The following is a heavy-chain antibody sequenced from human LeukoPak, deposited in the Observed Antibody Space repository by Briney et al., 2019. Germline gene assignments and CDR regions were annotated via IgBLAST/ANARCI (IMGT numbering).Heavy chain of an antibody. J-gene: IGHJ6*02. CDR2: ISGSGGST. CDR3: ANGHCSSTSCTYYYYYYGMDV. CDR1: GFTFSSYA. Sequence: GSLRLSCAASGFTFSSYAMSWVRQAPGKGLEWVSAISGSGGSTYYADSVKGRFTISRDNSKNTLYLQMNSLRAEDTAVYYCANGHCSSTSCTYYYYYYGMDVWGQGTTVTVSS. D-gene: IGHD2-2*01. V-gene: IGHV3-23*01.